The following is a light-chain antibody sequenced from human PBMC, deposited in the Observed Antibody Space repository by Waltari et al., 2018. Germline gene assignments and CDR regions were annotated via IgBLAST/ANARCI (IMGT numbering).Light chain of an antibody. CDR1: HIVSKS. V-gene: IGLV3-21*01. CDR3: QVWDHSSDHVV. Sequence: SYVLTQPPSVSVAQGETAPIRCEGKHIVSKSGHWYQQKPGKAPVLVVYDDMNRPSGIPERFSGSISGKPATLTIRRAEVGDEADYYCQVWDHSSDHVVFGGGTKLTVL. J-gene: IGLJ2*01. CDR2: DDM.